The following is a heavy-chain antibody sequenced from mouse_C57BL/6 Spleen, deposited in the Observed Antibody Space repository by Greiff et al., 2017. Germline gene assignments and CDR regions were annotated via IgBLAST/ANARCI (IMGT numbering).Heavy chain of an antibody. D-gene: IGHD2-4*01. V-gene: IGHV5-17*01. CDR3: ARTMITTYYFDY. CDR2: ISSGSSTI. J-gene: IGHJ2*01. CDR1: GFTFSDYG. Sequence: EVKLVESGGGLVKPGGSLKLSCAASGFTFSDYGMHWVRQAPEKGLEWVAYISSGSSTIYYADTVKGRFTISRDNAKNTLFLQMTSLRSEDTAMYYCARTMITTYYFDYWGQGTTLTVSS.